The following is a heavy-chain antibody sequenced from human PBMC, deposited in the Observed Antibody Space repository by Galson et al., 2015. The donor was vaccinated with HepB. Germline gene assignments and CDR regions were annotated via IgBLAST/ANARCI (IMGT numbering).Heavy chain of an antibody. CDR1: GFSFGGSA. CDR3: SRVGDFSGYSSR. J-gene: IGHJ4*02. D-gene: IGHD6-13*01. Sequence: SLRLSCAASGFSFGGSAIDWVRQGSGKGPEWVGRIRSKINNYATSCVPSLKGRFTISRDDSKKMAYLHMKSLKTEDTAVYYCSRVGDFSGYSSRWGQGTLVTASS. CDR2: IRSKINNYAT. V-gene: IGHV3-73*01.